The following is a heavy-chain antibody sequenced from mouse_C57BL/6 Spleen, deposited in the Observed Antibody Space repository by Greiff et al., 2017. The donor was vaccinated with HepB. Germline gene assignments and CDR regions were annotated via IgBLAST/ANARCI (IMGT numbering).Heavy chain of an antibody. D-gene: IGHD2-5*01. CDR3: ARGDYSILDY. V-gene: IGHV1-59*01. CDR2: IDPSASYT. CDR1: GYTFTSYW. Sequence: VQLQQPGAALVRPGTSVKLSCKASGYTFTSYWMHWVKQRPGQGLEWLGVIDPSASYTNYNQKFKGKATLTVDTSSSTAYMQLSSMTSEDSAVYYCARGDYSILDYWGEGTTRTGSS. J-gene: IGHJ2*01.